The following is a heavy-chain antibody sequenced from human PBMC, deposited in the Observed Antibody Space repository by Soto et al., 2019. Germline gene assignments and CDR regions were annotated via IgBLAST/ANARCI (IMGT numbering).Heavy chain of an antibody. J-gene: IGHJ3*02. Sequence: QVQLQESGPGLVKPSGTLSLTCAVSSGSISSSNWWSWVRQPPGKGLEWIGEIYHSGSTNYNPSLKGRVTISVDKSKNQFSLKLSSVTAADTAVYYCARDSQGCSSTSCHHDAFDIWGQGTMVTVSS. D-gene: IGHD2-2*01. CDR2: IYHSGST. V-gene: IGHV4-4*02. CDR1: SGSISSSNW. CDR3: ARDSQGCSSTSCHHDAFDI.